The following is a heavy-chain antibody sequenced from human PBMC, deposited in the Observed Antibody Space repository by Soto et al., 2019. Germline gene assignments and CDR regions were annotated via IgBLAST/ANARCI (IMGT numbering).Heavy chain of an antibody. CDR3: AKDVHYDIVTGIEYFHH. CDR1: GFTFSSYA. Sequence: EVELLESGGGLVQPGGSLRLSCAASGFTFSSYAMSWVRRAPGKGLEWVSGISGSGRITKYADSVKGRFIISRDNFKNTLFLQMNSLRAEDTAVHYCAKDVHYDIVTGIEYFHHWAQGTLVTVSS. V-gene: IGHV3-23*01. J-gene: IGHJ1*01. CDR2: ISGSGRIT. D-gene: IGHD3-9*01.